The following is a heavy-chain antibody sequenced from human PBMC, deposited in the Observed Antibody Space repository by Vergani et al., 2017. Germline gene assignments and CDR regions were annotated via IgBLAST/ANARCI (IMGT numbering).Heavy chain of an antibody. CDR2: INPNSGGT. CDR3: ARSMMADAFDI. Sequence: QVQLVQSGAEMKKPGASVKVSCKASGYTFTSYGISWVRQAPGQGLEWMGWINPNSGGTNYAQKFQGRVTMTRDTSISTAYMELSRLRSDDTAVYYCARSMMADAFDIWGQGTMVTVAS. J-gene: IGHJ3*02. CDR1: GYTFTSYG. D-gene: IGHD3-22*01. V-gene: IGHV1-2*02.